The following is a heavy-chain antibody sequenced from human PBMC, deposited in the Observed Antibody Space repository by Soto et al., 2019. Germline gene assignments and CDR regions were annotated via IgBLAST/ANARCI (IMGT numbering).Heavy chain of an antibody. V-gene: IGHV3-53*02. J-gene: IGHJ4*02. CDR2: IFSGGAT. CDR3: VRANVVGYYFDS. CDR1: GFSVTSNY. D-gene: IGHD1-26*01. Sequence: EVQLVETGGDLIQPGGSLRLSCAVSGFSVTSNYMSWVRQAPGRGLEWVSFIFSGGATYYADSVQGRFSMSRDNSKNTLYLQMNSLRAEDTAVYYCVRANVVGYYFDSWCQGTLVTVSS.